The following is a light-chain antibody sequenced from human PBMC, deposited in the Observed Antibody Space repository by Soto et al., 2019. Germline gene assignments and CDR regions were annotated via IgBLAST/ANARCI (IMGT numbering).Light chain of an antibody. V-gene: IGKV1-5*01. CDR2: AAS. CDR3: QQYYSYPHT. CDR1: QTISSW. Sequence: DIQMTQSPSSLSGGVGDRVTITSRASQTISSWLAWYQQKPGKAPKLLIYAASTLQGGVPSRFSGSGSGTDFTLTISCLQYEDFATYYCQQYYSYPHTFGQGTK. J-gene: IGKJ2*01.